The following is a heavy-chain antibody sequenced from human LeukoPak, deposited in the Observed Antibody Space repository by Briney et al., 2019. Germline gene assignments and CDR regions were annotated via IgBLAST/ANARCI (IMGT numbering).Heavy chain of an antibody. V-gene: IGHV3-21*01. CDR3: ARFEYGSGSNY. CDR1: GFTFSSYS. Sequence: PGGSLRLSCAASGFTFSSYSMNWVRQAPGKGLEWVSSISSSSYIYYADSVKGRFTISRDNAKNSLYLQMNSLRAEDTAVYYCARFEYGSGSNYWGQGTLVTVSS. CDR2: ISSSSYI. J-gene: IGHJ4*02. D-gene: IGHD3-10*01.